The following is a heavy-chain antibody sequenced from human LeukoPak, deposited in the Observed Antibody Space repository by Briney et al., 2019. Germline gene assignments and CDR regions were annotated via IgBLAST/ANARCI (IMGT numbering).Heavy chain of an antibody. CDR1: GFTVSSNY. CDR2: IYSGGST. CDR3: ARVGRGGRAAGEFDY. D-gene: IGHD6-13*01. Sequence: GGSLRLSCAASGFTVSSNYMSWVRQAPGKGLEWVSVIYSGGSTYYADSVKGRFTISRDNSKNTLYLQMNSLRAEDTAVYYCARVGRGGRAAGEFDYWGQGTLVTVSS. J-gene: IGHJ4*02. V-gene: IGHV3-53*01.